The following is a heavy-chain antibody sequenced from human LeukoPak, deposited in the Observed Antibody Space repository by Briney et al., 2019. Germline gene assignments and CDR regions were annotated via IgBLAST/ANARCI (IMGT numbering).Heavy chain of an antibody. D-gene: IGHD3-9*01. CDR1: GGSISSYY. V-gene: IGHV4-59*12. Sequence: SETLSLTCTVSGGSISSYYWSWIRQPPGKGLEWIGYIYYSGSTYYNPSLKSRVTISIDRSKNQFSLKLSSVTAADTAVYYCARGFDILTGSLLLEDAFDIWGQGTMVTVSS. CDR3: ARGFDILTGSLLLEDAFDI. CDR2: IYYSGST. J-gene: IGHJ3*02.